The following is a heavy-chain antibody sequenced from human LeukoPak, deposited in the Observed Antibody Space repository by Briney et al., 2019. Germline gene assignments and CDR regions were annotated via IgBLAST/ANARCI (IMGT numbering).Heavy chain of an antibody. CDR2: IIPIFGTA. Sequence: EASVKVSCKASGGTFSSYAISWVRQAPGQGLEWMGGIIPIFGTANYAQEFQGRVTITADESTSTAYMELSSLRSEDTAVYYCARVRMAGYSSGWRYYSDYWGQGTLVTVSS. J-gene: IGHJ4*02. V-gene: IGHV1-69*01. D-gene: IGHD6-19*01. CDR1: GGTFSSYA. CDR3: ARVRMAGYSSGWRYYSDY.